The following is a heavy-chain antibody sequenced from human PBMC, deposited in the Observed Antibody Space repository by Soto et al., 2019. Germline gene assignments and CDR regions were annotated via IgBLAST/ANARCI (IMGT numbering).Heavy chain of an antibody. CDR1: GFTFSSYA. J-gene: IGHJ4*02. V-gene: IGHV3-23*01. Sequence: DVQLLESGGHLVQPGGSLRLSCAASGFTFSSYAMSWVRQAPGKGLEWVSSVSAGGDMTYYSDSVKGRFTISRDKSKNTLYLQMNSLRAEDTAVYYCAKDRGWSSADLDYWGQGTLVTVSS. CDR2: VSAGGDMT. D-gene: IGHD6-19*01. CDR3: AKDRGWSSADLDY.